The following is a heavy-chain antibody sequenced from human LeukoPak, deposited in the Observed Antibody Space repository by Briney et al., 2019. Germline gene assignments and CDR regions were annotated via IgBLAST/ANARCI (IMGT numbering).Heavy chain of an antibody. CDR1: GFRFTSFG. V-gene: IGHV1-18*04. CDR3: ARDSDYSGNGNGDWFDP. Sequence: ASVNVSCKASGFRFTSFGVSWVRQAPGQGLEWMGCISNYFGVTHYAEKFEDRVTMTVDTSTTTAYMELRSLRYDDTAVYYCARDSDYSGNGNGDWFDPWGQGTVVTVSS. CDR2: ISNYFGVT. D-gene: IGHD4-11*01. J-gene: IGHJ5*02.